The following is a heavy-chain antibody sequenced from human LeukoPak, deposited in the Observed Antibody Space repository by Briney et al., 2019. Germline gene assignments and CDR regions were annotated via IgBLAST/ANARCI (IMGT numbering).Heavy chain of an antibody. J-gene: IGHJ4*02. CDR3: ARGSEWELLSCDY. CDR1: GFTFSSYT. CDR2: ISGSGGST. D-gene: IGHD1-26*01. Sequence: GGSLRLSCAASGFTFSSYTMSWVRQAPGKGLEWVSAISGSGGSTYYADSVKGRFTISRDNAKNSLYLQMNSLRAEDTAVYYCARGSEWELLSCDYWGQGTVVTVSS. V-gene: IGHV3-23*01.